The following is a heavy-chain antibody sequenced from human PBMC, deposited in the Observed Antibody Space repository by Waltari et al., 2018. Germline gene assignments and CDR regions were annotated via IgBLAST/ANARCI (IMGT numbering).Heavy chain of an antibody. CDR3: ATKGDDAFDI. V-gene: IGHV1-24*01. Sequence: QVRLVQSGAEVTKPGASVKVAFKVSGYTLTVLPIPWVRQAPGKGIEWMGGFDPEDGETIYAQKCQGRVTMTEDTSTDTAYMELSSQRSEDTAVYYWATKGDDAFDIWGQGTMVTVSS. J-gene: IGHJ3*02. CDR1: GYTLTVLP. CDR2: FDPEDGET. D-gene: IGHD3-16*01.